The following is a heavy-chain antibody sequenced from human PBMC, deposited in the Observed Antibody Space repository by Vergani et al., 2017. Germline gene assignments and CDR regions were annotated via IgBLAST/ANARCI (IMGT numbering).Heavy chain of an antibody. D-gene: IGHD3-22*01. CDR3: ARGGNYYDSSGYYAYYYYYGMDV. J-gene: IGHJ6*02. Sequence: VQLVESGGGVVQPGRSLRLSCAASGFTFSSYGMHWVRQAPGKGLEWVSRINSDGSSTSYADSVKGRFTISRDNAKNTLYLQMNSLRAEDTAVYYCARGGNYYDSSGYYAYYYYYGMDVWGQGTTVTVSS. CDR1: GFTFSSYG. CDR2: INSDGSST. V-gene: IGHV3-74*02.